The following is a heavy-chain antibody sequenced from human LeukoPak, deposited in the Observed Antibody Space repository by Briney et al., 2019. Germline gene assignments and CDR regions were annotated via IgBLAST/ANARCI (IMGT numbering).Heavy chain of an antibody. Sequence: ASVKVSCKASGYTFTSYGISWVRQAPGQGLEWMGWISAYNGNTNYAQKLQGRVTMTTDTSTSTAYMELRSLRSDDTAVYYCARDSPGNYYYGMDVWGQGTTVTVSS. CDR1: GYTFTSYG. CDR2: ISAYNGNT. J-gene: IGHJ6*02. V-gene: IGHV1-18*01. CDR3: ARDSPGNYYYGMDV. D-gene: IGHD1-26*01.